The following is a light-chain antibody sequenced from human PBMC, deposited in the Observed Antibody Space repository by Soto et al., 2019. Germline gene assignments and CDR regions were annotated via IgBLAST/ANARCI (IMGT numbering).Light chain of an antibody. CDR3: QQLTSDPRGFT. CDR1: QGISGY. J-gene: IGKJ3*01. CDR2: GAT. V-gene: IGKV1-9*01. Sequence: DIQLTQSPSFLSASVGDRVTITCRASQGISGYLAWYQQKPGKAPKLLIYGATTLRSGVPSRFSGTGSGTEFTLTISSRQPEDFATYYCQQLTSDPRGFTFCPGTKVDIK.